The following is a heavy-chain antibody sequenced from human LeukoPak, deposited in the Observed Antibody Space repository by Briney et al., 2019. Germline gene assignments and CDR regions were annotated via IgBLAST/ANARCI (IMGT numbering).Heavy chain of an antibody. V-gene: IGHV3-15*01. CDR1: GFTFRNYA. J-gene: IGHJ6*02. CDR3: TPDSVDGMDV. Sequence: GGSLRLSCAASGFTFRNYAMSWVRQAPGKGLEWVGRIKSKTDGGTTDYAAPVKGRFTISRDDSKNTLYLQMNSLKTEDTAVYYCTPDSVDGMDVWGQGTTVTVSS. D-gene: IGHD4-23*01. CDR2: IKSKTDGGTT.